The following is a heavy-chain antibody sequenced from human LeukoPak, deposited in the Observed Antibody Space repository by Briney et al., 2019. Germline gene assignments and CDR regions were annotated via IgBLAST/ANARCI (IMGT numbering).Heavy chain of an antibody. CDR3: AKTYGSGSYFAFDY. CDR1: GFTFSSYA. V-gene: IGHV3-23*01. Sequence: PGGSLRLSCAASGFTFSSYAMNWVRQAPGKGLEWVSTISGRGDYTYYADSVKGRFTISRDNSKNTLYLQMNSLRAEDTAVYYCAKTYGSGSYFAFDYWDQGTLVTVSS. D-gene: IGHD3-10*01. J-gene: IGHJ4*02. CDR2: ISGRGDYT.